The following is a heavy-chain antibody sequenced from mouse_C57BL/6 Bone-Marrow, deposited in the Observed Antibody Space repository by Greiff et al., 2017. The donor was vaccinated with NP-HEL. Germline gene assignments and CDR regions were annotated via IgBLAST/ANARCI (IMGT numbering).Heavy chain of an antibody. D-gene: IGHD1-1*01. CDR2: IDPESGDT. CDR3: TANYGYWYFDV. J-gene: IGHJ1*03. CDR1: GFNIKDDY. V-gene: IGHV14-4*01. Sequence: VQLQQSGAELVRPGASVKLSCTASGFNIKDDYMHWVKQRPEQGLEWIGWIDPESGDTEYASKFQGKATITADTSSNTAYLQLSSLTSEDTAVYYCTANYGYWYFDVWGTGTTVTVSS.